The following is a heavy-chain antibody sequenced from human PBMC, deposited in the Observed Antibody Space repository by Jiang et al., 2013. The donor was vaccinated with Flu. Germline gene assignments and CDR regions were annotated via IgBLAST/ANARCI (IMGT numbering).Heavy chain of an antibody. CDR3: ARDLSARLDY. D-gene: IGHD3-16*02. J-gene: IGHJ4*02. CDR1: GDSVSSNTAA. Sequence: GLVKPSQTLSLTCAISGDSVSSNTAAWNWIRQSPSRGLEWLGRTYYRSKWYNDYAIFVRGRITINPDTSKNQFSLRLDSVTPEDTALYYCARDLSARLDYWGLGTLVTV. V-gene: IGHV6-1*01. CDR2: TYYRSKWYN.